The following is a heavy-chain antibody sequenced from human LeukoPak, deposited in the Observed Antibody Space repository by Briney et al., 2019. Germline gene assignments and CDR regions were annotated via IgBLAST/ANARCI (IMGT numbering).Heavy chain of an antibody. J-gene: IGHJ4*02. CDR2: IYSGGST. D-gene: IGHD3-22*01. CDR3: ASHKNYYDSSGYYYSLDY. V-gene: IGHV3-53*01. Sequence: GGSLRLSCAASGFTVSSNYMSWVRQAPGKGLEWVSVIYSGGSTYYADSVQGRFTISRDNSKNTLYLQMNSLRAEDTAVYYCASHKNYYDSSGYYYSLDYWGQGTLVTVSS. CDR1: GFTVSSNY.